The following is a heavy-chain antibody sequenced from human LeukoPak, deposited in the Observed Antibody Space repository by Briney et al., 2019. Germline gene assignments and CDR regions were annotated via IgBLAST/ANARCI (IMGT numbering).Heavy chain of an antibody. Sequence: QPGGSLRLSCAASGFTFSSYEMNWVRQAPGKGLEWVSYISSSGSTIYYADSVKGRFTISRDNAKNSLYPQMNSLRAEDTAVYYCARDLMGWDLHYFDYWGQGTLVTVSS. CDR1: GFTFSSYE. D-gene: IGHD1-26*01. CDR3: ARDLMGWDLHYFDY. J-gene: IGHJ4*02. V-gene: IGHV3-48*03. CDR2: ISSSGSTI.